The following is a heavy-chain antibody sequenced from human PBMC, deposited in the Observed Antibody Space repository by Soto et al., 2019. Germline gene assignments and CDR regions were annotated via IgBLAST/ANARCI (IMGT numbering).Heavy chain of an antibody. V-gene: IGHV3-66*01. J-gene: IGHJ3*01. CDR1: GFTVSSNY. CDR2: FYSGGST. Sequence: PGGSLRLSCAASGFTVSSNYMSWFRQAPGKGLEWVSVFYSGGSTYYADSVKGRFTISRDNSKNTLYLQMNSLRAEDTAVYYCARERRRGDAFDVWGQGTMVTVSS. CDR3: ARERRRGDAFDV.